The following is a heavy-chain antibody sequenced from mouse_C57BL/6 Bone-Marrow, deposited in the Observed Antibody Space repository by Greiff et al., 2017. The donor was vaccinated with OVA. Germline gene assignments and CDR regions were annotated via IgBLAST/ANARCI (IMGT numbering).Heavy chain of an antibody. CDR3: ARHFYYYGSSPYWYFDV. V-gene: IGHV5-6*01. CDR1: GFTFSSYG. D-gene: IGHD1-1*01. J-gene: IGHJ1*03. CDR2: ISSGGSYT. Sequence: EVKLVESGGDLVKPGGSLKLSCAASGFTFSSYGMSWVRQTPDKRLEWVATISSGGSYTYYPDSVKGRFTISRDNAKNTLYLQMSSLKSEDTAMYYCARHFYYYGSSPYWYFDVWGTGTTVTVSS.